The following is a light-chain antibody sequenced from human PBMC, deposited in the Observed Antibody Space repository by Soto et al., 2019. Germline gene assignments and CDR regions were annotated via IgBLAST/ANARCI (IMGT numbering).Light chain of an antibody. CDR1: QSINNW. CDR2: DAF. Sequence: DIQMTQSPSTLSASVGDRVTITCRASQSINNWLAWYQQKPGKAPKLLIFDAFNLESGVPFRFSGSGFGTEFPLTISSLQPDDSATYYCQQFKTYSLTFGGGTKVEI. J-gene: IGKJ4*01. V-gene: IGKV1-5*01. CDR3: QQFKTYSLT.